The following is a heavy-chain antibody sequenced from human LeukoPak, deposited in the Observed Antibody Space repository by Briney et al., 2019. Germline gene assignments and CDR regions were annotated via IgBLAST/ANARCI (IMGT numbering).Heavy chain of an antibody. CDR1: GGTFSSYA. J-gene: IGHJ6*02. V-gene: IGHV1-69*04. CDR2: ILPILGIA. CDR3: ARDLPGYSGYDWGDGMDV. D-gene: IGHD5-12*01. Sequence: GASVKVSCKASGGTFSSYAISWVRQAPGQGLEWMGRILPILGIANYAQKFQGRVTITADKSTSTAYMELSSLRSEDTAVYYCARDLPGYSGYDWGDGMDVWGQGTTVTVSS.